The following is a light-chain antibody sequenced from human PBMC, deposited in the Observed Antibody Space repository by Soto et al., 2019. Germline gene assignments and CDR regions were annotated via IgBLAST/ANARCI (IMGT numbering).Light chain of an antibody. CDR3: QQYNSYPWT. Sequence: DIQMTQSPSTLSAFVGDTFTITCRASQSIDTWLAWHQQKPGRAPKLLISKASTLESGVPSRFSGSGSGTEFTLTISSLQPDDFATYYCQQYNSYPWTFGQGTKVDI. V-gene: IGKV1-5*03. J-gene: IGKJ1*01. CDR2: KAS. CDR1: QSIDTW.